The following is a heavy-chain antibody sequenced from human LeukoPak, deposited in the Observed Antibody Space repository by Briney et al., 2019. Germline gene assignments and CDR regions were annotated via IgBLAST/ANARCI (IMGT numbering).Heavy chain of an antibody. V-gene: IGHV3-48*02. CDR2: ISSSSTI. CDR1: GFTFSSYS. Sequence: GGSLTRSGAASGFTFSSYSMNWVRQAPGKGLEWVSYISSSSTIYYADSVKGRFTISRDNAKNSLYLQMTSLRDEDTAVYYCARGEGGSYYPDYWGQGTLVTVSS. CDR3: ARGEGGSYYPDY. J-gene: IGHJ4*01. D-gene: IGHD1-26*01.